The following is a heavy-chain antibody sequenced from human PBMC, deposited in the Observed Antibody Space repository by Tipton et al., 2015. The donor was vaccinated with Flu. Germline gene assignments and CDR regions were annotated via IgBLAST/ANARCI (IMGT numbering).Heavy chain of an antibody. CDR2: IYYSGST. CDR1: GGSISSSSYY. Sequence: TLSLTCTVSGGSISSSSYYWGWIRQPPGKGLEWIGSIYYSGSTYYNPSLKSRVTISVDTSKNQFSLKLSSVTAADTAVYYCEGALMDFWSGYYTGDDAFDIWGQGTMVTVSS. V-gene: IGHV4-39*01. D-gene: IGHD3-3*01. J-gene: IGHJ3*02. CDR3: EGALMDFWSGYYTGDDAFDI.